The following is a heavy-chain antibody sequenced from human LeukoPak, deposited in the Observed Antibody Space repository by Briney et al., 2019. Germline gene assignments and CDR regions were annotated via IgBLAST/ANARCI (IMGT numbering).Heavy chain of an antibody. V-gene: IGHV3-30*18. Sequence: GRSLRLSCAASGFTFNSFGMHWVRQAPGKGLEWVAVTSYDGSNKYFADSVKGRFTISRDNSENTLYLQMNSLRAEDTAVYYCAKDYDSSGWAAFDIWGQGTMVTVSS. CDR2: TSYDGSNK. CDR3: AKDYDSSGWAAFDI. CDR1: GFTFNSFG. D-gene: IGHD3-22*01. J-gene: IGHJ3*02.